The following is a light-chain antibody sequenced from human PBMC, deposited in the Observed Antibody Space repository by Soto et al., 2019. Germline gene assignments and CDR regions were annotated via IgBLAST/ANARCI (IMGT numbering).Light chain of an antibody. CDR1: QSVSSSY. CDR2: GAS. CDR3: QQYGSSFT. J-gene: IGKJ3*01. V-gene: IGKV3-20*01. Sequence: EIVLTQSPGTLSLSPGERATLSCRASQSVSSSYLAWYQQKPGQAPRLLIYGASSRATGIPDRFSGSGSGTDFTLTISTLEPEDIAVYYCQQYGSSFTFGPGTKVDIK.